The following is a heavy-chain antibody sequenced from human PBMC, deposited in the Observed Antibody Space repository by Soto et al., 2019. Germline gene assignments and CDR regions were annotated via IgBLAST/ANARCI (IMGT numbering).Heavy chain of an antibody. D-gene: IGHD2-2*01. J-gene: IGHJ4*02. CDR3: ARGHGFVSVPAADFDY. CDR2: INAGNGNT. CDR1: GYTFTSYA. Sequence: QVQLVQSGAEEKKPGASVKVSCKASGYTFTSYAMHWVRQAPGQRLEWMGWINAGNGNTKYSQKFQGRVTITRDTSASTAYMELSSLRSEDTAVYYCARGHGFVSVPAADFDYWGQGTLVTVSS. V-gene: IGHV1-3*05.